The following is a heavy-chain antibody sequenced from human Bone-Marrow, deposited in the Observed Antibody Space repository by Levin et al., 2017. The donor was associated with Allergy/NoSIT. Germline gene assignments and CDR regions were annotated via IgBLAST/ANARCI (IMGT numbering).Heavy chain of an antibody. CDR2: ISSSSSTI. Sequence: ETLSLTCAASGFTFSSYSMNWVRQAPGKGLEWVSYISSSSSTIYYADSVKGRFTISRDNAKNSLYLQMNSLRDEDTAVYYCASRPHGRGGLNYWGQGTLVTVSS. V-gene: IGHV3-48*02. CDR3: ASRPHGRGGLNY. CDR1: GFTFSSYS. J-gene: IGHJ4*02. D-gene: IGHD1-26*01.